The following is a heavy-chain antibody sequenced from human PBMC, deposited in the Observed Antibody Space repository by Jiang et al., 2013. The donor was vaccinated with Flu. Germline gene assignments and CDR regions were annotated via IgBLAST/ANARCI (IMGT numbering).Heavy chain of an antibody. D-gene: IGHD5-18*01. J-gene: IGHJ4*02. CDR3: ARDQRGYTYGLPDY. V-gene: IGHV3-7*03. CDR1: GFTFSAYW. Sequence: ESWGGLVQPGGSLRLSCAASGFTFSAYWMTWVRQAPGKGLEWLAIIKQDGSEKQYVDSVKGRFTVSRDNAKNSLYLQMNSLRAEDTAVYYCARDQRGYTYGLPDYWGQGTLVTVSS. CDR2: IKQDGSEK.